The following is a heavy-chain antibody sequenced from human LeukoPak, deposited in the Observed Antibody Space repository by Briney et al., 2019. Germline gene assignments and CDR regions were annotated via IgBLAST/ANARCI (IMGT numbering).Heavy chain of an antibody. CDR3: ARVLRGGTYYFDY. V-gene: IGHV4-39*01. D-gene: IGHD2-15*01. Sequence: PSETLYLTCTVSGGSISSSSYYWGWIRQPPGKGLEWIGNIFYSGTTYYNPSLMSRVTISVDTSKNQFSLKMRSVTAADTAVYYCARVLRGGTYYFDYWGQGTLVTVSS. CDR2: IFYSGTT. J-gene: IGHJ4*02. CDR1: GGSISSSSYY.